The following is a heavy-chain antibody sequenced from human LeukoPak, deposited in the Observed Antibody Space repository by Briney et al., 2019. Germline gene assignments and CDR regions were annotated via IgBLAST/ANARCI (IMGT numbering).Heavy chain of an antibody. D-gene: IGHD6-13*01. CDR1: GYTFTSYY. CDR2: INPSGGST. J-gene: IGHJ4*02. Sequence: ASVKVSCKASGYTFTSYYMHWVRQAPGQGLEWMGIINPSGGSTSYAQKFQGRVTMTRDTSISTAYMELSRLRSDDTAVYYCARGQLVLFDFDYWGQGTLVTVSS. V-gene: IGHV1-46*01. CDR3: ARGQLVLFDFDY.